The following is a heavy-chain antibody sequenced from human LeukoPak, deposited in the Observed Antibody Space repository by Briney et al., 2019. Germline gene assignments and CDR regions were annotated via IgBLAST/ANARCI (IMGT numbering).Heavy chain of an antibody. Sequence: GGSLRLSCAASGFTFSSYVMSWVRQAPGKGLEWVSTISGNGRNTYYADSVKGRFTISRDNSKITLYLEMNSLGAEDTAVYYCARGRGVYGYWYFDLWGRGTLVTVSS. V-gene: IGHV3-23*01. CDR2: ISGNGRNT. CDR1: GFTFSSYV. D-gene: IGHD2-15*01. J-gene: IGHJ2*01. CDR3: ARGRGVYGYWYFDL.